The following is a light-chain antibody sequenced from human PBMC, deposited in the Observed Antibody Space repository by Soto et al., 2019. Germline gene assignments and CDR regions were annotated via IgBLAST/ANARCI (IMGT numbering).Light chain of an antibody. Sequence: TVMTQSPATLSVSPGERDTHSCRASQSVSSNLAWYQHKPGQAPRLLIYGASTRAPGIPARFSGSVSVTSFTRTSNSLQSEEFAGYYCKQYNSWLPFGQGTKLVI. CDR2: GAS. CDR1: QSVSSN. CDR3: KQYNSWLP. V-gene: IGKV3-15*01. J-gene: IGKJ5*01.